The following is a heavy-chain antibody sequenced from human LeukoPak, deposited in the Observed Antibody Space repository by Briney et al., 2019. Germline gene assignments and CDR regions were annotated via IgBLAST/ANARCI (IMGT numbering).Heavy chain of an antibody. Sequence: PGGSLRLSCSGSGFTFSSYAMSWVRQAPGKGLGWVSAISGSGGSTYYADSVKGRFTISRDNSKNTLYLQMNSLRAEDTAVYYCALYFDWLLFDYWGQGTLVTVSS. CDR2: ISGSGGST. CDR3: ALYFDWLLFDY. V-gene: IGHV3-23*01. CDR1: GFTFSSYA. D-gene: IGHD3-9*01. J-gene: IGHJ4*02.